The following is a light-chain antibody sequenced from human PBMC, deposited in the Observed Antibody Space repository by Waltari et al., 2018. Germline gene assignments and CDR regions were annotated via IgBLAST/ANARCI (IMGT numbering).Light chain of an antibody. Sequence: IQLTQSPSSVSASVGDRVTITCRAGQDMNGWLTWYQQKQGKAPKLLIYAVSTLQTGVPSRFSGARSATDYTLAIAGLQPEDFATYCCQQRNTCPPTFGQGNKVDIK. V-gene: IGKV1-12*01. CDR3: QQRNTCPPT. J-gene: IGKJ1*01. CDR1: QDMNGW. CDR2: AVS.